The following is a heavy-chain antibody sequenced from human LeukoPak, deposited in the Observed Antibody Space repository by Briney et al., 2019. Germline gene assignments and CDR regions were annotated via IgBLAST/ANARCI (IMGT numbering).Heavy chain of an antibody. CDR2: ISGSGGST. Sequence: HSGGTLRLSCAVSGFTFSSYGMSWVRQAPGKGLEWVSAISGSGGSTYYADSVKGRFTISRDNSKNTLYLQINSLRAEDTAVYYCSSGYGGNSVDYYFDYWGQGTLVTVSS. CDR1: GFTFSSYG. J-gene: IGHJ4*02. V-gene: IGHV3-23*01. D-gene: IGHD4-23*01. CDR3: SSGYGGNSVDYYFDY.